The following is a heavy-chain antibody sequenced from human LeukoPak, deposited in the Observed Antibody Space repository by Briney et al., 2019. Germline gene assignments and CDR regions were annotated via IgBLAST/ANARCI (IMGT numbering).Heavy chain of an antibody. CDR1: GYTFTGYY. V-gene: IGHV1-2*02. Sequence: ASVTVSCKASGYTFTGYYMHWVRQAPGQGLEWMGWINPNSGGTNYAQKFQGRVTMTRDTSISTAYMELSRLRSDDTAVHYCARVGGATTFYFDYWGQGTLVTVSS. J-gene: IGHJ4*02. CDR3: ARVGGATTFYFDY. CDR2: INPNSGGT. D-gene: IGHD1-26*01.